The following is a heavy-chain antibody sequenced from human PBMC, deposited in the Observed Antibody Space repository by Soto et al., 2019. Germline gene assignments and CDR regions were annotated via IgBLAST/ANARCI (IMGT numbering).Heavy chain of an antibody. Sequence: EVQLLESGGGLVQVGGSLRLSCVGSGFGFDSYAVSWVRQAPGKGLEWVSGIGSSGGAIVYADSVRGRFTISRDNSRNALYLHMNSLRAGDTAVYYCAKALWFGESSHYFDYWGQGTLVTVSS. CDR1: GFGFDSYA. V-gene: IGHV3-23*01. CDR3: AKALWFGESSHYFDY. J-gene: IGHJ4*02. CDR2: IGSSGGAI. D-gene: IGHD3-10*01.